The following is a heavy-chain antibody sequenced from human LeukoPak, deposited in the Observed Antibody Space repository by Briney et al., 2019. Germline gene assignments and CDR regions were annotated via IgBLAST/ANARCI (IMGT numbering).Heavy chain of an antibody. CDR3: ASNPWYSSSWYGY. CDR1: GGSFSGYY. D-gene: IGHD6-13*01. Sequence: NSSETLSLTCAVYGGSFSGYYWSWIRQPPGKGLEWIGEINHSGSTNYNPSLKSRVTISVDTSKNQFSLKLSSVTAADTAVYYCASNPWYSSSWYGYWGQGTLVTVSS. J-gene: IGHJ4*02. V-gene: IGHV4-34*01. CDR2: INHSGST.